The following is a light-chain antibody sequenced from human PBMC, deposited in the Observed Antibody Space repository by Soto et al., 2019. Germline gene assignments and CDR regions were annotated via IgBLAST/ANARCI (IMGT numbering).Light chain of an antibody. CDR2: DAS. Sequence: IEVTQSPSSLAASLGDRVTITCRASQTIGTYVNWYRQKSGADPELLIYDASTLQSGVPSRFRGGASGTEFTLTISSLQLDDFATYYCQQSYNTPLTFGQGTKVEIK. J-gene: IGKJ1*01. CDR1: QTIGTY. V-gene: IGKV1-39*01. CDR3: QQSYNTPLT.